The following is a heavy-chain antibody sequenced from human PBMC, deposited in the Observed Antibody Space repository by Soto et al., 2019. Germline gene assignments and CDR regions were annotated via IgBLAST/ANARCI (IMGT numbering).Heavy chain of an antibody. CDR3: ARGGIHYYDSSGHAFDY. CDR1: GGTFDIYG. D-gene: IGHD3-22*01. Sequence: QVQLVQSGAEVKKPGSSVKVSCKASGGTFDIYGFNWERQAPGQGLEWMGTIIPIFGTADYAQKFEGRVSITADKATSTAYMELRSLTSEDTAMYYCARGGIHYYDSSGHAFDYWGQGTLITVAS. J-gene: IGHJ4*02. CDR2: IIPIFGTA. V-gene: IGHV1-69*06.